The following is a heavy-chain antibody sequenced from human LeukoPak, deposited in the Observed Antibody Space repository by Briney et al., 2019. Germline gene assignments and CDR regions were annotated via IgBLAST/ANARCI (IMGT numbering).Heavy chain of an antibody. CDR2: ISYDGSNK. V-gene: IGHV3-30*04. CDR3: ARGIRRGSGSYGLADY. D-gene: IGHD1-26*01. Sequence: GGSLRLSCAASGFTFSSYAMHWVRQAPGKGLEWVAVISYDGSNKYYADSVKGRFTISRDNSKNTLYLQMNSLRAEDTAVYYCARGIRRGSGSYGLADYWGQGTLVTVSS. CDR1: GFTFSSYA. J-gene: IGHJ4*02.